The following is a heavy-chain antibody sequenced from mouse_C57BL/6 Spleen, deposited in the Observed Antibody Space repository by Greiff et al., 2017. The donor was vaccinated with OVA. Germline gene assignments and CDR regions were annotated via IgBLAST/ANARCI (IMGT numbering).Heavy chain of an antibody. V-gene: IGHV1-5*01. D-gene: IGHD2-4*01. Sequence: EVQLQQSGPVLARPGASVKMSCKTSGYTFTSYWMHWVKQRPGQGLEWIGAIYPGNSDTSYNQKFKGKAKLTAVTSASTAYMELSSLTNEDSAVYYCTRVMIKGYFDYWGQGTTLTVSS. CDR2: IYPGNSDT. CDR3: TRVMIKGYFDY. J-gene: IGHJ2*01. CDR1: GYTFTSYW.